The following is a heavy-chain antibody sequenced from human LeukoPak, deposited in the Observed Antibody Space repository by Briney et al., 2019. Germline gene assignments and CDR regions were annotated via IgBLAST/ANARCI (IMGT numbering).Heavy chain of an antibody. J-gene: IGHJ4*02. D-gene: IGHD6-19*01. CDR1: GFTFSSYG. CDR3: ARDGLGYSSGWYGGFDY. V-gene: IGHV3-33*01. CDR2: IWYDGSNK. Sequence: GGSLRLSCAASGFTFSSYGMHWVRQAPGKRLEWVAVIWYDGSNKYYADSVKGRFTISRDNSKNTLYLQMNSLRAEDTAVYYCARDGLGYSSGWYGGFDYWGQGTLVTVSS.